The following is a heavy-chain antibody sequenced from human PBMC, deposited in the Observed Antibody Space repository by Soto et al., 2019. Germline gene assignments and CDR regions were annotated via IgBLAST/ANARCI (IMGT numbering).Heavy chain of an antibody. D-gene: IGHD2-8*01. CDR2: INHSGST. Sequence: SETVSLTCAVYGGSFSGYYWSWIRQPPGKGLEWIGEINHSGSTNYNPSLKSRVTISVDTSKNQFSLKLSSVTAADTAVYYCAGVGTNGVNIQDYGAFDIWGKGTMVTVSS. J-gene: IGHJ3*02. CDR3: AGVGTNGVNIQDYGAFDI. CDR1: GGSFSGYY. V-gene: IGHV4-34*01.